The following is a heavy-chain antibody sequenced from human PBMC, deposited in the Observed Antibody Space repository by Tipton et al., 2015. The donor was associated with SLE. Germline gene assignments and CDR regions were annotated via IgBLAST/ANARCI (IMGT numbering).Heavy chain of an antibody. CDR3: ASLADSSSWSKYFQH. CDR1: GFIFNNFA. V-gene: IGHV3-23*01. J-gene: IGHJ1*01. D-gene: IGHD6-13*01. CDR2: SNSHEGGT. Sequence: SLRLSCATSGFIFNNFAISWVRQGPGKGLEWVSNSNSHEGGTEYADSVMGRFTISRDISKNTLYLQMSSLRAEDTAVYYCASLADSSSWSKYFQHWGQGTLVTVSS.